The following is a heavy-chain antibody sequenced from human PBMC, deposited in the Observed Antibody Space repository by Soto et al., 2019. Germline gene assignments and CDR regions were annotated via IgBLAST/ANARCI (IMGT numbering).Heavy chain of an antibody. CDR3: AKGHYYDNVGNWVANQAFDS. CDR1: GFSFNNYA. CDR2: ISGGGTGT. J-gene: IGHJ4*02. Sequence: GGSLSLSCAVTGFSFNNYAMNWVRQAPGKGLEWVSSISGGGTGTYSADAVKGRFTISSDKSRNTVYLQMSSLRADDTAVYYCAKGHYYDNVGNWVANQAFDSWGQGSLVTVSS. V-gene: IGHV3-23*01. D-gene: IGHD3-22*01.